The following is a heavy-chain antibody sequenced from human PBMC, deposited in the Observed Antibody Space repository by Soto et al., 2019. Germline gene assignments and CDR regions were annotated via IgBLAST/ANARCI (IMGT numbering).Heavy chain of an antibody. CDR3: ARDVRRLPHDDAFDI. D-gene: IGHD3-10*02. V-gene: IGHV1-8*01. Sequence: GASVKVSCKASGYTFTSYDINWVRQATGQGLEWMGWMNPNSGNTGYAQKFQGRVTMTRDTSTSTAYMELRSLRSDDTAVYYCARDVRRLPHDDAFDIWGQGTMVTVSS. CDR1: GYTFTSYD. J-gene: IGHJ3*02. CDR2: MNPNSGNT.